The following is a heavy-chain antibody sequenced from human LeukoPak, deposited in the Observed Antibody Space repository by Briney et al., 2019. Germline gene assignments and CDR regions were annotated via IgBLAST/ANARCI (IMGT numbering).Heavy chain of an antibody. V-gene: IGHV3-64D*06. D-gene: IGHD1-14*01. J-gene: IGHJ4*02. CDR2: ISSSGSNI. CDR1: GFTFTSFA. Sequence: GGSLRPSCSASGFTFTSFAMHWVRQAPRKGLEYVSAISSSGSNIFYADSVKGRFTISRDNSKSTLYLQMGGLRTDDTAVYYCVRDLRGVEPPPPHQKYWGQGTLVTVSS. CDR3: VRDLRGVEPPPPHQKY.